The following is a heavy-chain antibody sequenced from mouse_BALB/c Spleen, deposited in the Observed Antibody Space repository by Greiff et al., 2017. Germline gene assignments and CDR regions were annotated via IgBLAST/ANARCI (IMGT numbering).Heavy chain of an antibody. CDR1: GFTFSSYA. J-gene: IGHJ3*01. D-gene: IGHD2-4*01. V-gene: IGHV5-6-5*01. CDR2: ISSGGST. CDR3: GYDYEFAY. Sequence: DGQLVESGGGLVKPGGSLKLSCAASGFTFSSYAMSWVRQTPEKRLEWVASISSGGSTYYPDSVKGRFTISRDNARNILYLQMSSLRSEDTAMYYCGYDYEFAYWGQGTLVTVSA.